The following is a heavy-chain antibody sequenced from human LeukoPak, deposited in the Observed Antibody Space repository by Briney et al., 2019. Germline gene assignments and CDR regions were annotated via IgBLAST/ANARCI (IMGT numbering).Heavy chain of an antibody. Sequence: ASVKVSCKASGGTFSSYAISWVRQAPGQGLEWMGIINPSGGSTSYAQKFQGRVTMTRDMSTSTVYMELSSLRSEDTAVYYCARVTSRYYSSSPGYWGQGTLVTVSS. J-gene: IGHJ4*02. CDR2: INPSGGST. V-gene: IGHV1-46*01. D-gene: IGHD6-13*01. CDR1: GGTFSSYA. CDR3: ARVTSRYYSSSPGY.